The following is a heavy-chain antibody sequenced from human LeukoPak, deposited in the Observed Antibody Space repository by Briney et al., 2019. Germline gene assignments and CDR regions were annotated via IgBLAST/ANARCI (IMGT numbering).Heavy chain of an antibody. CDR1: GFTFGNYA. J-gene: IGHJ4*02. V-gene: IGHV3-30*18. CDR2: ISYDGSNK. Sequence: GGSLRLSCAASGFTFGNYAMHWLRQAPGKGLEGVAVISYDGSNKYYADSVKGRFTISRDNSKNTLYLQMNSLRAEDTAVYYCAKDPADSGSYFRFDYWGQGTLVTVSS. CDR3: AKDPADSGSYFRFDY. D-gene: IGHD1-26*01.